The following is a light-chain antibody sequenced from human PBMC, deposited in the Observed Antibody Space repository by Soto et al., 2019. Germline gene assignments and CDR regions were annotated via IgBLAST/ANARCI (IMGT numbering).Light chain of an antibody. CDR2: RNN. Sequence: QSVLTQPPSASGTPGQRVTLSCSGSSSNIGSNYVYWYQQLPGTAPKLLIYRNNQRPSGVPDRFSGSKSGTSATLAISGLRCEDEAEYYCAAWDDSLSGVVFGGGAKLAVL. CDR3: AAWDDSLSGVV. V-gene: IGLV1-47*01. CDR1: SSNIGSNY. J-gene: IGLJ2*01.